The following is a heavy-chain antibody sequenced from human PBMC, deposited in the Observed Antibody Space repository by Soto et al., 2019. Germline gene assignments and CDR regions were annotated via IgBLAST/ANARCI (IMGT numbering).Heavy chain of an antibody. Sequence: GGSLRLSCTASGLTFGDYAMSWFRQAPGKGLEWVGFIRSKAYGGTTEYAASVKGRFTISRDDSKSIAYLQMNSLKTEDTAVYYCTRRPKDYDYVWGSYRQGFDYWGQGTLVTVSS. CDR1: GLTFGDYA. CDR2: IRSKAYGGTT. V-gene: IGHV3-49*03. CDR3: TRRPKDYDYVWGSYRQGFDY. D-gene: IGHD3-16*02. J-gene: IGHJ4*02.